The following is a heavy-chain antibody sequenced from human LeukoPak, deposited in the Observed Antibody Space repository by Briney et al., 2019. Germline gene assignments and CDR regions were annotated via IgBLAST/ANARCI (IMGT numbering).Heavy chain of an antibody. CDR3: ARLKGYCTNGVCYTDY. D-gene: IGHD2-8*01. Sequence: SETLSLTCAVYGGSFSNYYWGWIRQPPGKGLEWIGSIYYSGSTYYNPSLKSRVTISVDTSKNQFSLKLSSVTAADTAVYYCARLKGYCTNGVCYTDYWGQGTLVTVSS. J-gene: IGHJ4*02. CDR2: IYYSGST. V-gene: IGHV4-39*01. CDR1: GGSFSNYY.